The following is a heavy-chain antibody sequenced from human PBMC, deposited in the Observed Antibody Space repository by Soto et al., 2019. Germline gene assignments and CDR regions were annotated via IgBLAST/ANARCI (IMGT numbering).Heavy chain of an antibody. Sequence: SETLSLTCAVSGGSINRDGYSWSWFRLPQRKGLEWIGYIYHSGSTYYKPSLKSRVTISVDRSKNQFSLKLSSVTAAVTALYYCARESGDYGENDYRAQGTLDTVSS. CDR1: GGSINRDGYS. D-gene: IGHD4-17*01. CDR3: ARESGDYGENDY. V-gene: IGHV4-30-2*01. CDR2: IYHSGST. J-gene: IGHJ4*02.